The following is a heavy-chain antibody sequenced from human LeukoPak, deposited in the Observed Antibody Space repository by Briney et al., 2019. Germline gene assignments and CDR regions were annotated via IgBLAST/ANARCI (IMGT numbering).Heavy chain of an antibody. Sequence: PGGSLRLSCAASGFTFSSYWMSWVRQAPGKGLEWVANIKQDGSEKYYVDSVKGRFTISRDNAKNSLYLQMNSVRAEDTAVYYCARDPEEHRLSWFDPWGQGTLVTVSS. J-gene: IGHJ5*02. V-gene: IGHV3-7*01. CDR3: ARDPEEHRLSWFDP. CDR1: GFTFSSYW. CDR2: IKQDGSEK.